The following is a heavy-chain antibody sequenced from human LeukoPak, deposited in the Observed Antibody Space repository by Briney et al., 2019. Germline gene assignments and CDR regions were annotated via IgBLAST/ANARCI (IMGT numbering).Heavy chain of an antibody. V-gene: IGHV3-30*18. D-gene: IGHD1-26*01. Sequence: GGSLRLSCAASGFTFSSYCMHWVRQAPGKGLEWVAVISYDGSNKYYADSVKGRFTISRDNSKNTLYLQMNSLRAEDTAVYYCAKHSGNIGGAFDIWGQGTMVTVSS. J-gene: IGHJ3*02. CDR3: AKHSGNIGGAFDI. CDR2: ISYDGSNK. CDR1: GFTFSSYC.